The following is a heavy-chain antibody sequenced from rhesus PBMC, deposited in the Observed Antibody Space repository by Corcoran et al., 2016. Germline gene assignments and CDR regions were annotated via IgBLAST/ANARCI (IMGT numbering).Heavy chain of an antibody. D-gene: IGHD4-29*01. CDR3: TRLRYGLDS. CDR2: ISESGCTT. CDR1: GFTFSSYV. V-gene: IGHV3S26*01. Sequence: DVQLVESGGGLVKPGGSLRLSCVASGFTFSSYVMHWVRQAPGKGLEWVSVISESGCTTYYADSVKGRFTISRDNAKNSLFLQMNSLRAEDTAVYYCTRLRYGLDSWGQGVVVTVSS. J-gene: IGHJ6*01.